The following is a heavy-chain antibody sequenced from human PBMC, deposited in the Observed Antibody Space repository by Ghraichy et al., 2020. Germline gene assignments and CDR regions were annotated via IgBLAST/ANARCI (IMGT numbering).Heavy chain of an antibody. CDR3: ARVVPDAAYNDAFDI. CDR2: IWYDGRNK. D-gene: IGHD2-2*01. Sequence: GGSLRLSCEASGFTFNKHGMHWVRQAPGKGLEWVAIIWYDGRNKYYADSVKGRFTISRDNSKNTLDLQMNSLRDEDTAVYYCARVVPDAAYNDAFDIWGHGTMVTVSS. CDR1: GFTFNKHG. V-gene: IGHV3-33*01. J-gene: IGHJ3*02.